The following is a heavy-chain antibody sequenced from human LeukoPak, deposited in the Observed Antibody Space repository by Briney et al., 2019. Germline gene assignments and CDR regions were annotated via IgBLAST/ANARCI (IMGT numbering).Heavy chain of an antibody. D-gene: IGHD2/OR15-2a*01. CDR2: IYSDGST. Sequence: GGSLRLSCAASGFSVSRNYMSWVRQAPGKGLEWVSVIYSDGSTYYVDSVKGRFTISRDNSKSTLYLQMNSLRAEDTAVYYCARVVLFEGGDYFDYWGQGTLVTVSS. V-gene: IGHV3-66*01. CDR1: GFSVSRNY. J-gene: IGHJ4*02. CDR3: ARVVLFEGGDYFDY.